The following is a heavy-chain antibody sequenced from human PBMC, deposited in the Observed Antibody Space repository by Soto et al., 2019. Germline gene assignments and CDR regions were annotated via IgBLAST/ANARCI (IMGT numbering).Heavy chain of an antibody. Sequence: ASETLSLTCTVSGGSISSYYWSWIRQPPGKGLEWIGYIYYSGSTNYNPSLKSRVTISVDTSKNQFSLKLSFLTAADTAVYYCARRYGGNFDYWGQGTLVTVSS. CDR2: IYYSGST. J-gene: IGHJ4*02. V-gene: IGHV4-59*01. CDR1: GGSISSYY. CDR3: ARRYGGNFDY. D-gene: IGHD1-26*01.